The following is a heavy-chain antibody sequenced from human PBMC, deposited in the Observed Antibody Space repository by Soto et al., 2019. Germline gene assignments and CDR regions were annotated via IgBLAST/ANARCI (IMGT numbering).Heavy chain of an antibody. Sequence: QVQLVQSGAEVKKPGASVKVSCKASGYTFTSYYMHWVRQAPGQGLEWMGIINPSGGSTSYAQKSKGEVPRTGDPSTRTVYVGRSSLRSEDAAVYSWARGGSGYSYVGWFAPWGQGTLFPVSS. CDR3: ARGGSGYSYVGWFAP. J-gene: IGHJ5*02. CDR2: INPSGGST. V-gene: IGHV1-46*01. D-gene: IGHD3-22*01. CDR1: GYTFTSYY.